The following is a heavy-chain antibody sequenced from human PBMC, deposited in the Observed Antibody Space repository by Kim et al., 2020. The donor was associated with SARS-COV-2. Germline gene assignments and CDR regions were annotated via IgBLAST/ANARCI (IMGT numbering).Heavy chain of an antibody. Sequence: SETLSLTCTVSGGSISSSSYYWGWIRQPPGKGLEWLGSIYYSGSTYYNPSLKSRVTISVDTSKNQFSLKLSSVTAADTAVYYCAWRYCSGGSCYSGFDY. CDR2: IYYSGST. V-gene: IGHV4-39*01. J-gene: IGHJ4*01. CDR1: GGSISSSSYY. CDR3: AWRYCSGGSCYSGFDY. D-gene: IGHD2-15*01.